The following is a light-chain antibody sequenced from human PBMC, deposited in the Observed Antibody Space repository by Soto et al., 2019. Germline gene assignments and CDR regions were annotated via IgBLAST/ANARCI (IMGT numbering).Light chain of an antibody. CDR1: SSDVGGHNL. CDR3: SSYTSSGTLV. V-gene: IGLV2-14*01. J-gene: IGLJ2*01. Sequence: QSVLTQPASVSGSPGQSITISCTGTSSDVGGHNLVSWYQQHPGKVPKVMISDVSNRPSGVSDRFSASKSGNTASLTISGLQAEDEADYYCSSYTSSGTLVFGGGTQLTVL. CDR2: DVS.